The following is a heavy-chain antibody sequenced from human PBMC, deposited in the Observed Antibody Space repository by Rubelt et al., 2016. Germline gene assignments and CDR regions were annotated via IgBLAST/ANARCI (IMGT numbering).Heavy chain of an antibody. Sequence: QVQLQQGGAGLLKPSETLSLTCAVYGGSFSGYYWSWIRQPPGKGLEWIGEINLGGSSNYNPSLKTRVTISVDTSKNQFSLTVNSVTAADTAIDYWARLEPKGIQQRPFDYWGQGSLVIVSS. J-gene: IGHJ4*02. CDR3: ARLEPKGIQQRPFDY. CDR1: GGSFSGYY. V-gene: IGHV4-34*02. D-gene: IGHD1-1*01. CDR2: INLGGSS.